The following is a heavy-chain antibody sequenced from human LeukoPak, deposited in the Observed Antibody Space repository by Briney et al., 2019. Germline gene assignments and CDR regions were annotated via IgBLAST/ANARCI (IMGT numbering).Heavy chain of an antibody. CDR3: AKSGYGSGSYYNEFALDY. V-gene: IGHV3-23*01. CDR2: ISGSGGRT. CDR1: GFIFSSYA. J-gene: IGHJ4*02. Sequence: GGSLRLSCAASGFIFSSYAMSWVRQAPGKGLEWVSAISGSGGRTYHADSVKGRFTISRDNSKNTLYLQMNSLRAEDTAAYYCAKSGYGSGSYYNEFALDYWGQGTLVTVSS. D-gene: IGHD3-10*01.